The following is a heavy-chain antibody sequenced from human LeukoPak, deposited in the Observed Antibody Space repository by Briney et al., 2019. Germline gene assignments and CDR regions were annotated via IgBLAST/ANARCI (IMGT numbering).Heavy chain of an antibody. J-gene: IGHJ4*02. CDR1: GFIFDDYA. CDR2: ISWNSGSI. V-gene: IGHV3-9*01. D-gene: IGHD5-18*01. Sequence: GRSLRLSCAASGFIFDDYAMHWVRQAPGKGLEWVSGISWNSGSIGYADSVKGRFTISRDNAKNSLYLQMNSLRAEDTALYYCAKVAAIYVGYYFDYWGQGTLVTVSS. CDR3: AKVAAIYVGYYFDY.